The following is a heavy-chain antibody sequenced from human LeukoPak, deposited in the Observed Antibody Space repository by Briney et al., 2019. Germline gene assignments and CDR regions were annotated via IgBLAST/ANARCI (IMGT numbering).Heavy chain of an antibody. V-gene: IGHV4-39*02. CDR1: GGSISSSPYY. CDR2: ISNTGVT. J-gene: IGHJ4*02. Sequence: SETLSLTCTVSGGSISSSPYYWGWIRQPPGKGLEWIGAISNTGVTYYNPSLRSRVTIFADTSKNHLSLNLRSVTAADTALYYCASAPRQASIGGLDYWGQGTLVTVSS. CDR3: ASAPRQASIGGLDY. D-gene: IGHD3-16*01.